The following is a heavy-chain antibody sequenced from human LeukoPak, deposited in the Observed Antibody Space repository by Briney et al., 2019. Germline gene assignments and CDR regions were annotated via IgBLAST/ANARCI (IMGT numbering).Heavy chain of an antibody. CDR3: ARSRGYCSSTSCYVLDY. CDR2: INPSGGST. CDR1: GYTLTSYY. D-gene: IGHD2-2*01. V-gene: IGHV1-46*01. J-gene: IGHJ4*02. Sequence: ASVKVSCKASGYTLTSYYMHWVRQAPGRGLERMRIINPSGGSTSYAQKFQGRVTITRDTSTSTVYMELSSLRSEDTAVFYCARSRGYCSSTSCYVLDYWGQGTLVTVSS.